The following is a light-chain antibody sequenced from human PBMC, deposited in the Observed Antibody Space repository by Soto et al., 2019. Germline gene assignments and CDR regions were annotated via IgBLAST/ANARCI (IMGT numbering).Light chain of an antibody. Sequence: QSALTQPPSASGSPGQSVTISCTGTSSDVGGYKYVSWYQQYSGKAPKLMIYEVSKRPSGVPDRFSGSKSGNTASLTVSGLQAEDEADYYCSSYAGSNNVVFGGGTKVTVL. CDR1: SSDVGGYKY. V-gene: IGLV2-8*01. CDR3: SSYAGSNNVV. J-gene: IGLJ2*01. CDR2: EVS.